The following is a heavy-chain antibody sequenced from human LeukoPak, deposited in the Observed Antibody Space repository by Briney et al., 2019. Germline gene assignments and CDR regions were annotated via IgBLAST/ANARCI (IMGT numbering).Heavy chain of an antibody. CDR3: AKDAFRGYSYGWHFDY. J-gene: IGHJ4*02. V-gene: IGHV3-30*02. CDR2: IRYDGSNK. CDR1: GFTFSSYG. D-gene: IGHD5-18*01. Sequence: GGSLRLSCAASGFTFSSYGMHWVCQAPPKGLERVAFIRYDGSNKYYADSVKGRFTISRDNSRNTLYLQMNSLRAEDTDVYYCAKDAFRGYSYGWHFDYWGQGTLVTVSS.